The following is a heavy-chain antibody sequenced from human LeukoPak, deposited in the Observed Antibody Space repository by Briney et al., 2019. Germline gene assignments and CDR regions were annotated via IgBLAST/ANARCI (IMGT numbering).Heavy chain of an antibody. V-gene: IGHV3-23*01. CDR3: AKRGHYDIDGLRAPFDS. J-gene: IGHJ4*02. Sequence: GGSLRLSCEASGFTFTDYALSWVRQAPGKGLEWVSSISGSGANTHYADSVKGRFTISRDKSRNTLYLQMISLRAEDTAVYYCAKRGHYDIDGLRAPFDSWGQGTLVTVSS. CDR2: ISGSGANT. D-gene: IGHD3-22*01. CDR1: GFTFTDYA.